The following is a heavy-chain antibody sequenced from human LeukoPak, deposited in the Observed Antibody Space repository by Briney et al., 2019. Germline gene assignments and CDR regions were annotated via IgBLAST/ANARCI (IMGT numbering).Heavy chain of an antibody. J-gene: IGHJ5*02. CDR1: GYTFTSYD. Sequence: ASVKVSCKASGYTFTSYDSNWVRQAAGQGLEWMGWMNPKSGNTDYAQKFQGRVTMTRNTSTSTAYTEPSTLRSEDTAVNYCASNAGGYTSSWYIFGPPSRDWFDPWGQGTLVTVSS. D-gene: IGHD6-13*01. CDR3: ASNAGGYTSSWYIFGPPSRDWFDP. CDR2: MNPKSGNT. V-gene: IGHV1-8*01.